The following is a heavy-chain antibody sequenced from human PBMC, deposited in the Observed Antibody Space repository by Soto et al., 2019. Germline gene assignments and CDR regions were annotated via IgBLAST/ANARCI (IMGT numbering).Heavy chain of an antibody. V-gene: IGHV1-18*01. Sequence: ASVKVSCKASGYTFTSYGISWVRQAPGQGLEWMGWISAYNGNTNYAQKLQGRVTMTTDTSTSTAYMELRSLRFDDTAVYYCARDVPVAAANWFDPWGQGTLVTVSS. CDR3: ARDVPVAAANWFDP. CDR1: GYTFTSYG. D-gene: IGHD6-13*01. J-gene: IGHJ5*02. CDR2: ISAYNGNT.